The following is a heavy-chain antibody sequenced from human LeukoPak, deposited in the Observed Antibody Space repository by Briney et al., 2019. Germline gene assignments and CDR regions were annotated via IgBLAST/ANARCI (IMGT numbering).Heavy chain of an antibody. Sequence: GGSLRLSCTVSGLTVSSNSMSWVRQAPGKGLEWVSFIYSDNTHYSDSVKGRFTISRDNAKNTVSLQMNSLSAEDTAVYYCASVFDSWGQGFLVTVSS. CDR1: GLTVSSNS. J-gene: IGHJ4*02. V-gene: IGHV3-53*01. CDR2: IYSDNT. CDR3: ASVFDS.